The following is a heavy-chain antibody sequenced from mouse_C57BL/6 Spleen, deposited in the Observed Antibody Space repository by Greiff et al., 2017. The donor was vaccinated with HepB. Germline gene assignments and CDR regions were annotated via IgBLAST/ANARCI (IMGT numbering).Heavy chain of an antibody. D-gene: IGHD1-1*01. Sequence: EVQLVESGEGLVKPGGSLKLSCAASGFTFSSYAMSWVRQTPEKRLEWVAYISSGGDYIYYADTVKGRFTLSRDNARNTLYLQMSSLKSEDTAMYYCTREGYYYGSSYYAMDYWGQGTSVTVSS. J-gene: IGHJ4*01. CDR1: GFTFSSYA. V-gene: IGHV5-9-1*02. CDR3: TREGYYYGSSYYAMDY. CDR2: ISSGGDYI.